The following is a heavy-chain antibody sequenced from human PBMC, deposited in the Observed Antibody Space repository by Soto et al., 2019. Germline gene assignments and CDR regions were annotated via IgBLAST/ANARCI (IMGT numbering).Heavy chain of an antibody. CDR2: IYYSGST. CDR1: GGSVSSGSYY. CDR3: ARFDRAIGWFDP. D-gene: IGHD3-3*01. Sequence: SETLSLTCTVSGGSVSSGSYYWSWIRQPPGKGLEWIGYIYYSGSTNYNPSLKSRVTISVDTSKNQFSLKLSSVTAADTAVYYCARFDRAIGWFDPWGQGTLVTVSS. V-gene: IGHV4-61*01. J-gene: IGHJ5*02.